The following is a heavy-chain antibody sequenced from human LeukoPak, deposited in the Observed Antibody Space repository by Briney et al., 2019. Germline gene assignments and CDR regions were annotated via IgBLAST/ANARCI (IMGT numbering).Heavy chain of an antibody. CDR1: GFTFRTYT. CDR2: ISHDETHK. V-gene: IGHV3-30-3*01. Sequence: PGRSLRLSCAASGFTFRTYTMHWVRQAPGKGLEWVAVISHDETHKYYSDSVKGRFTISRDNSKNTLYLQMNSLRAEDTAVYYCAKGGVDIVVVPAASIYYGMDVWGQGTTVTVSS. D-gene: IGHD2-2*01. CDR3: AKGGVDIVVVPAASIYYGMDV. J-gene: IGHJ6*02.